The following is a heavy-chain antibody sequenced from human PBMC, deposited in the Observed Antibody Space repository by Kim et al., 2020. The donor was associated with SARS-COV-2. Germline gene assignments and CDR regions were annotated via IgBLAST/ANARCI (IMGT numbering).Heavy chain of an antibody. CDR1: GGSFSGYY. V-gene: IGHV4-34*01. J-gene: IGHJ4*02. Sequence: SETLSLTCAVYGGSFSGYYWSWIRQPPGKGLEWIGEINHSGSTNYNPSLKSRVTISVDTSKNQFSLKLSSVTAADTAVYYCARVGGYSSGWSLFDYWGQGTLVTVSS. CDR2: INHSGST. D-gene: IGHD6-19*01. CDR3: ARVGGYSSGWSLFDY.